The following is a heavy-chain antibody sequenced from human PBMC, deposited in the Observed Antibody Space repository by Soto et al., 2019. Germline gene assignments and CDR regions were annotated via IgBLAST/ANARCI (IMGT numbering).Heavy chain of an antibody. CDR1: GYSFTSYW. V-gene: IGHV5-10-1*01. CDR2: MDPSDSYT. Sequence: GESLKISCKGSGYSFTSYWISWLRQMPGKGLEWMGRMDPSDSYTNYSPSFQCHVTISADKSISTAYLQWSSLKASDTAMYYCARLNYGGYYGMEVWGQGTTVTVSS. D-gene: IGHD4-17*01. CDR3: ARLNYGGYYGMEV. J-gene: IGHJ6*02.